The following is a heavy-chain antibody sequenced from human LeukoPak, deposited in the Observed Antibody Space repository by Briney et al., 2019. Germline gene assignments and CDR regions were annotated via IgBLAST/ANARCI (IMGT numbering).Heavy chain of an antibody. D-gene: IGHD2-2*01. CDR2: IYYSGST. CDR1: GGSISNYY. CDR3: ARLNIVVVPAAIDHGYFDY. J-gene: IGHJ4*02. Sequence: SETLSLTCTVSGGSISNYYWSWIRQPPGKGLEWIGYIYYSGSTNYNPSLKSRVTISVDTSKNQFSLKLSSVTAADTAVYYCARLNIVVVPAAIDHGYFDYWGQGTLVTVSS. V-gene: IGHV4-59*08.